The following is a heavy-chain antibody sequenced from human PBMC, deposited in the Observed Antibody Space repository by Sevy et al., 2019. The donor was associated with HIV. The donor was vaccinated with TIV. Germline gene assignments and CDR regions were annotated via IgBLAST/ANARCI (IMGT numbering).Heavy chain of an antibody. CDR2: ISYSAEYI. CDR1: GFTFTNVW. D-gene: IGHD3-16*01. J-gene: IGHJ4*02. Sequence: GGSLRLSCAASGFTFTNVWMSWVRQAPGKGLEWVSSISYSAEYIYYADSVKGRFTISRDNAKNSLFLQMNSLRVEDTAVYYCARDEGGYDPLDYWGQGTLVTVSS. CDR3: ARDEGGYDPLDY. V-gene: IGHV3-21*01.